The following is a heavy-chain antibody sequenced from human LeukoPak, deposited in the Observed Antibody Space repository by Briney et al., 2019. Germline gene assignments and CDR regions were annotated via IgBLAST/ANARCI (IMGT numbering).Heavy chain of an antibody. CDR3: ARDDHEWELRLDY. D-gene: IGHD1-26*01. J-gene: IGHJ4*02. CDR2: IWYDGSNK. V-gene: IGHV3-33*01. Sequence: PGGSLRLSCAASGFTFSSYGMHWVRQAPGKGLEWVAVIWYDGSNKYYADSVKGRFTISRDNSKNTLYLQMNSLRAEDTAVFYCARDDHEWELRLDYWGQGTLVTVSS. CDR1: GFTFSSYG.